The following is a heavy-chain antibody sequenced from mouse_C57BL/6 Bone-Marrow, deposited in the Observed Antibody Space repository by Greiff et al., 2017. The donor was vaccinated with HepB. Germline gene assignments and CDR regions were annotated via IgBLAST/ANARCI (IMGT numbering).Heavy chain of an antibody. J-gene: IGHJ1*03. CDR1: GYTFTSYG. Sequence: QVQLQQSGAELARPGASVKLSCKASGYTFTSYGISWVKQRTGQGLEWIGEIYPRSGNTYYNEKFKGKATLTADKSSSTAYMELRSLTSEDSAVYFCARSITTLVATDWYFDVWGTGTTVTVSS. V-gene: IGHV1-81*01. CDR3: ARSITTLVATDWYFDV. CDR2: IYPRSGNT. D-gene: IGHD1-1*01.